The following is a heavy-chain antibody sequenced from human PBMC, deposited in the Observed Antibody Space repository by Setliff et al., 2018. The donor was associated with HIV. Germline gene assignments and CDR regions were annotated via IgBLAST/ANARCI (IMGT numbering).Heavy chain of an antibody. J-gene: IGHJ4*02. D-gene: IGHD3-9*01. CDR3: AKTIGRYFDIFDN. V-gene: IGHV4-61*02. Sequence: SETLSLTCTVSGGSISSGSYYWSWIRQPAGKGLEWIGRIYTSGSTYYNPSLKSRVTTSVDTPKNQFSLKLNSVTAADTAVYYCAKTIGRYFDIFDNWGQGTLVTVSS. CDR2: IYTSGST. CDR1: GGSISSGSYY.